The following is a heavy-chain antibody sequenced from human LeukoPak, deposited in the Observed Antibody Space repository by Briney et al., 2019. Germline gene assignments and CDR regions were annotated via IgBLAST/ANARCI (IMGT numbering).Heavy chain of an antibody. CDR1: GFTFSSYW. CDR3: ATHIVVVPAAIGWFDP. V-gene: IGHV3-7*01. Sequence: GGSLRLSCAASGFTFSSYWMSWVRQAPGKGLEWVANIKQDGSEKYYVDSVMGRFTISRDNAKNSLYLQMNSLRAEDTAVYYCATHIVVVPAAIGWFDPWGQGTLVTVSS. D-gene: IGHD2-2*02. J-gene: IGHJ5*02. CDR2: IKQDGSEK.